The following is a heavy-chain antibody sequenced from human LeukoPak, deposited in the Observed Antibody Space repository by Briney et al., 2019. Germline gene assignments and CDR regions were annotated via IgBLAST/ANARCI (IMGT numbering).Heavy chain of an antibody. J-gene: IGHJ4*02. V-gene: IGHV3-48*01. CDR3: ARETGSAVGSTDFDY. CDR2: ISSSTTTI. CDR1: GFAFNTYS. D-gene: IGHD4-17*01. Sequence: GGSLRLSCAASGFAFNTYSMNWVRQAPGKGLEWASSISSSTTTIYYADSVRGRFTISRDNAKNSLFLQMNSLRAEDTAVYYCARETGSAVGSTDFDYWGQGTLVTVSS.